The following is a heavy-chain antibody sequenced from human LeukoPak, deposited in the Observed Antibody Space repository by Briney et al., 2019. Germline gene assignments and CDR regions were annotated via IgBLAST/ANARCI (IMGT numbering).Heavy chain of an antibody. CDR1: GFTFSSYS. J-gene: IGHJ4*02. CDR2: ISSSSAYI. V-gene: IGHV3-21*04. CDR3: AKFLPTHIVVANYYFDY. Sequence: PGGSLRLSCAASGFTFSSYSMNWVRQAPGKGLEWVSSISSSSAYIYYADSVKGRFTISRDNAKNSLFLQMNSLRAEDTAVYYCAKFLPTHIVVANYYFDYWGQGTLVTVSS. D-gene: IGHD2-21*01.